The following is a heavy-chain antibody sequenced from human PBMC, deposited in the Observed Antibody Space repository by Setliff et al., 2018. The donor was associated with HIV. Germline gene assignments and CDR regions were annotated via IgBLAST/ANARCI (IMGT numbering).Heavy chain of an antibody. CDR1: GGSFSGYY. CDR2: INHSGST. V-gene: IGHV4-34*01. Sequence: ASETLSLTCAVYGGSFSGYYWSWIRQPPGKGLEWIGEINHSGSTNYNPSLRSRVTISVDTSKNQFSLKLSSVTAADTAVYYCASEGGGYSGYDYYYYGMDVWGQGTTVTVSS. CDR3: ASEGGGYSGYDYYYYGMDV. D-gene: IGHD5-12*01. J-gene: IGHJ6*02.